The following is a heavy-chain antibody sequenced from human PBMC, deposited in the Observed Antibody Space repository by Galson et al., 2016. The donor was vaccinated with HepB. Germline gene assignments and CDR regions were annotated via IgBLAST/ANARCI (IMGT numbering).Heavy chain of an antibody. CDR2: INHSGST. V-gene: IGHV4-34*01. D-gene: IGHD1-7*01. Sequence: SETLSPTCTISGGSFNDYYWSWIRQSPGKGLEWIGEINHSGSTNSNPSLKSPVTISLDTSKNQFSLNLTSVTAADTAVYYCARGTRYNWNYVDYWGPGTLVTVSS. CDR3: ARGTRYNWNYVDY. J-gene: IGHJ4*02. CDR1: GGSFNDYY.